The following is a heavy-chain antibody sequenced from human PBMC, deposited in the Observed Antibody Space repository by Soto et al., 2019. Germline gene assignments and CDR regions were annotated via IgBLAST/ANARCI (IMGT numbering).Heavy chain of an antibody. CDR1: GFTFSSYG. CDR3: ARDSRPYGSGPEATYYMDV. CDR2: IWYDGSNK. J-gene: IGHJ6*03. V-gene: IGHV3-33*01. D-gene: IGHD3-10*01. Sequence: GGSLRLSCAASGFTFSSYGMHWVRQAPGKGLEWVAVIWYDGSNKYYADSVKGRFTISRDNSKNTLYLQMNSLRAEDTAVYYCARDSRPYGSGPEATYYMDVWGKGTTVTVSS.